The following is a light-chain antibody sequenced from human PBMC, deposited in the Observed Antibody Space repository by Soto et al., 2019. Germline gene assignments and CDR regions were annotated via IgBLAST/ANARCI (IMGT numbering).Light chain of an antibody. V-gene: IGKV3-20*01. Sequence: IVLPQSPGTLSLSPGERATLSCRASQNVVGSHLAWYQQKPGQAPRLLIYDASSRAAGIPDRFGGSGSGTDFTLTIRRLEPEDFAVYYCQQDGTAPLTFGGGTKVDIK. CDR3: QQDGTAPLT. CDR1: QNVVGSH. J-gene: IGKJ4*01. CDR2: DAS.